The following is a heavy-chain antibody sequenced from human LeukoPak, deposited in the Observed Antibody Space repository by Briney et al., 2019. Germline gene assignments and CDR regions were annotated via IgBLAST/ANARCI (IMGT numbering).Heavy chain of an antibody. Sequence: GASVKVSCKISGYTLTELSMHWVRQAPGQGLEWMGIINPSGGSTSYAQKFQGRVTMTRDMSTSTVYMELSSLRSEDTAVYYCAGEGYGSGSYYPLDYWGQGTLVTVSS. CDR1: GYTLTELS. J-gene: IGHJ4*02. CDR2: INPSGGST. D-gene: IGHD3-10*01. V-gene: IGHV1-46*01. CDR3: AGEGYGSGSYYPLDY.